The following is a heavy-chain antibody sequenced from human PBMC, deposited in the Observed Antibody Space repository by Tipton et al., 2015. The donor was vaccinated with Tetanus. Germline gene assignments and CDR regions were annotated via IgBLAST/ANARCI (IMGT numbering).Heavy chain of an antibody. CDR3: ARHLYGYWFDP. J-gene: IGHJ5*02. V-gene: IGHV4-39*02. D-gene: IGHD2/OR15-2a*01. CDR1: GASISDKKCY. Sequence: TLSLTCTVSGASISDKKCYWGWIRQAPGKGLEWIASIYFEGSTYYSPSLKSRLTIDIDTSRNLFSLNLTSVTAADTAVYYCARHLYGYWFDPWGQGALVTVSS. CDR2: IYFEGST.